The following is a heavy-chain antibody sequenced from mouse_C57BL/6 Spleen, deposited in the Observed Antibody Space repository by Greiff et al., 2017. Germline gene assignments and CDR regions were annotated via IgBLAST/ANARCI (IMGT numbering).Heavy chain of an antibody. Sequence: VQLQESGAELVKPGASVKLSCKASGYTFTEYTIHWVKQRSGQGLEWIGWFYPGSGSIKYTEKFKDKATLTADKSSSTVYMELSRLTSEDSAVXFSARHEDEGGGYEGYYVSWCAYRGDGGLWTVSA. CDR2: FYPGSGSI. CDR1: GYTFTEYT. CDR3: ARHEDEGGGYEGYYVSWCAY. J-gene: IGHJ3*01. D-gene: IGHD2-3*01. V-gene: IGHV1-62-2*01.